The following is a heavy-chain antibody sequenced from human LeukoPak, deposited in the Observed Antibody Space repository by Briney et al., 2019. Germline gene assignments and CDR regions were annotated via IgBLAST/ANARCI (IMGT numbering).Heavy chain of an antibody. CDR2: IDPDSGGT. CDR3: ARVPAPYTTSRFDF. D-gene: IGHD2-2*02. CDR1: GYTFTGYY. V-gene: IGHV1-2*02. Sequence: ASVRVSCKTSGYTFTGYYLQWVRQAPGQRPEWMGRIDPDSGGTHYGQKFQGRVTVTRDTSITTVYMELSGLTSDDTAVYYCARVPAPYTTSRFDFWGQGTLVTVSS. J-gene: IGHJ4*02.